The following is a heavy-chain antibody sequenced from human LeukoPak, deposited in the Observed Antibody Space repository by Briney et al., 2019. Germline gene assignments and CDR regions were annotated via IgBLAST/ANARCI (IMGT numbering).Heavy chain of an antibody. D-gene: IGHD6-13*01. CDR3: AREEHRLAEAGTSAFDL. CDR2: INRDGGLT. V-gene: IGHV3-74*01. CDR1: GFTFSENW. J-gene: IGHJ3*01. Sequence: GGPLRLSCVASGFTFSENWMHGVPQAPGKGLAWVSHINRDGGLTNYADSVKGRFTISRDNARNTVYLQMSSLRVEDTAIYFCAREEHRLAEAGTSAFDLGGQGTLVTVSP.